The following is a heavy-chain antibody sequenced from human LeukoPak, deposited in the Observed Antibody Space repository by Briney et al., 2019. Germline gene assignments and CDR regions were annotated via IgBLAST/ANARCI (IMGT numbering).Heavy chain of an antibody. J-gene: IGHJ4*02. D-gene: IGHD3-3*01. CDR2: IRQDGNEK. CDR3: ARGGPEWPLDY. V-gene: IGHV3-7*04. CDR1: GFTFSSYW. Sequence: GGSLRLSCAASGFTFSSYWMSWVRQAPGRGLEWVANIRQDGNEKYCVDSVQGRFTISRDNAKNSLYLQMNSLRVEDMAVYYCARGGPEWPLDYWGQGTLVTVSS.